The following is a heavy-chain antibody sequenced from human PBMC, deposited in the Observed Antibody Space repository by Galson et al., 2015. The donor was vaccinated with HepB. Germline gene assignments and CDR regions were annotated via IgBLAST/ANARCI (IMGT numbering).Heavy chain of an antibody. CDR1: GSSFTSYW. CDR2: IYPGDSET. D-gene: IGHD3-22*01. V-gene: IGHV5-51*01. J-gene: IGHJ4*02. CDR3: ATIYYSDTSGYYGFDY. Sequence: QSGAEVKKPGESLKISCKGSGSSFTSYWIGWVRQMPGKGLEWMGIIYPGDSETRYSPSFQGQVTISVDKSISTAYLQWSSLKASDTAMYYCATIYYSDTSGYYGFDYWGQGTLVTVSS.